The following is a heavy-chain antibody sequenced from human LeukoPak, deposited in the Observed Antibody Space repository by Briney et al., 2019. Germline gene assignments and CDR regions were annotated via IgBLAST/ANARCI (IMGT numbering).Heavy chain of an antibody. Sequence: SETLSLTCAVYGGSFSGYNWTWIRQPPGKGLEWIGYIYHSGSTYYNPSLKSRVTISVDRSKNQFSLKLSSVTAADTVVYYCASRGDDFWSGGLGYWGQGTLVTVSS. V-gene: IGHV4-34*01. CDR1: GGSFSGYN. J-gene: IGHJ4*02. CDR2: IYHSGST. D-gene: IGHD3-3*01. CDR3: ASRGDDFWSGGLGY.